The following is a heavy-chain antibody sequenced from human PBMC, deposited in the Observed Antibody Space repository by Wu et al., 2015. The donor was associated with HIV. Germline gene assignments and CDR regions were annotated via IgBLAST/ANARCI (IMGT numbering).Heavy chain of an antibody. V-gene: IGHV1-69*05. J-gene: IGHJ4*02. CDR1: GGTFTSYG. D-gene: IGHD3-10*01. CDR2: IIPSFGTP. CDR3: ARDRFYGSGNYVY. Sequence: QVQLVQSGAEVKKPGSSVKVSCKPSGGTFTSYGFTWVRQVPGQGLEWMGGIIPSFGTPNYAQKFQGRVTITTDESTATVYMELSSLRSEDTAVYYCARDRFYGSGNYVYWGQGNAGHRLL.